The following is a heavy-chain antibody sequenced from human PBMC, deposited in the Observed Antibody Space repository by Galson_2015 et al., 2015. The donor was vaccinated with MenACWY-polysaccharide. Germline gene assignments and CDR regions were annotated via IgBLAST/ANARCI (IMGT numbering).Heavy chain of an antibody. V-gene: IGHV4-39*01. CDR3: ANCYYDSSGFPD. CDR1: GGSISSRSYY. D-gene: IGHD3-22*01. J-gene: IGHJ4*02. CDR2: IYYSGTT. Sequence: ETLSLTCTVSGGSISSRSYYWGWIRQSPGKGLEWIANIYYSGTTFYNPSLKSRVTVSVDTSKNQFSLKLGSVTAADTAVYYRANCYYDSSGFPDWGQGTLVTVSS.